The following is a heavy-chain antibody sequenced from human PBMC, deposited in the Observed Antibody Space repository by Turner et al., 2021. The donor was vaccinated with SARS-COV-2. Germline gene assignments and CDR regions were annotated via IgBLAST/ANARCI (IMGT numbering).Heavy chain of an antibody. Sequence: QLQLQVSGPGLVTPSETLSLTCTVSGGSISSSSYYWGWIRQPPGKGLEWIGSIYYSGSTYYNPSLKSRVTISVDTSKNQFSLKLSSVTAAETAVYYCATDMATFSRYYYSGMDVWGQGTTVTVSS. J-gene: IGHJ6*02. CDR3: ATDMATFSRYYYSGMDV. CDR2: IYYSGST. V-gene: IGHV4-39*02. D-gene: IGHD5-12*01. CDR1: GGSISSSSYY.